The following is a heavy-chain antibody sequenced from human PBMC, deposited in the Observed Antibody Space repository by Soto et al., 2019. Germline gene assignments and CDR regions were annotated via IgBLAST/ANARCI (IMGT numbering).Heavy chain of an antibody. D-gene: IGHD6-13*01. CDR1: GYTFTSNH. V-gene: IGHV1-46*01. Sequence: ASVKVSCKASGYTFTSNHIHWVRQAPGQGLDWMGIINPGGGSTTYSQKFQGRVTMTRDTSTGTVYMELSSLRPDDTAVYYCARDVSAKLVTYHDAFDIWGQGTMVTV. CDR3: ARDVSAKLVTYHDAFDI. CDR2: INPGGGST. J-gene: IGHJ3*02.